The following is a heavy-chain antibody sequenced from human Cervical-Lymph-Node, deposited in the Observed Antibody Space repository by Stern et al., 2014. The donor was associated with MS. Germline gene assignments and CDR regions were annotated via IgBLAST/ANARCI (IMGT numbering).Heavy chain of an antibody. D-gene: IGHD6-19*01. Sequence: EVQLVESGGGLVQPGGSLRLSCAASGFTFSRYWMHWVRQAPGKGLGWVSRINSDGSSTSYADSVKGRFTISRDNAKNTLYLQMNSLRAEDTAVYYCVRGGPYSSGWYGYWGQGTLVTVSS. J-gene: IGHJ4*02. V-gene: IGHV3-74*02. CDR2: INSDGSST. CDR1: GFTFSRYW. CDR3: VRGGPYSSGWYGY.